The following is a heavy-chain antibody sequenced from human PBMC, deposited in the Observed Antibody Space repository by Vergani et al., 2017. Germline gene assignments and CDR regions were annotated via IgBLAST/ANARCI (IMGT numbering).Heavy chain of an antibody. CDR3: AHETITYYYYYGMDV. CDR1: GGSISSGGYS. V-gene: IGHV2-5*08. Sequence: QESGSGLVKPSQTLSLTCAVSGGSISSGGYSWSWIRQPPGKALEWLALIYWNDDKRYSPSLKSRLTITKDTSKNQVVLTMTNMDPVDTATYYCAHETITYYYYYGMDVWGQGTTVTVSS. CDR2: IYWNDDK. J-gene: IGHJ6*02. D-gene: IGHD3-3*01.